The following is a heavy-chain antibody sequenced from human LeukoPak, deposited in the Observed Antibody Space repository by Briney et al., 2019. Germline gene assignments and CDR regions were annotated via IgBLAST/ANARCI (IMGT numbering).Heavy chain of an antibody. CDR3: ATSRLRAAYDI. V-gene: IGHV3-7*01. D-gene: IGHD4-17*01. Sequence: GGSLRLSCAASGFTFSNYWMTWVRQAPGQGLEWVTNIKFDGSEEHYADSVKGRFTISRDNAKNSLSLQINSLRAEDTAVYYCATSRLRAAYDIWGQGTLVTVSS. J-gene: IGHJ3*02. CDR1: GFTFSNYW. CDR2: IKFDGSEE.